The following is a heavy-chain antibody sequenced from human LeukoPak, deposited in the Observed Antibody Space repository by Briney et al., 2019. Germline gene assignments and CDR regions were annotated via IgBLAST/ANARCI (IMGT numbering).Heavy chain of an antibody. CDR1: GGSISSSSYY. J-gene: IGHJ5*02. Sequence: SETLSLTCTVSGGSISSSSYYWGWIRQPPGKGLEWIGSISYNGSTYYNPSLKSRVTISVDTSKNQFSLKLSSVTAADTAVYYCARQNIVVVPAARGVWFDPWGQGTLVTVSS. D-gene: IGHD2-2*01. V-gene: IGHV4-39*01. CDR3: ARQNIVVVPAARGVWFDP. CDR2: ISYNGST.